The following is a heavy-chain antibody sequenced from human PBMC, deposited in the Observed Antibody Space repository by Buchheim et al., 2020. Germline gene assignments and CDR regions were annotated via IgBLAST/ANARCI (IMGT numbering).Heavy chain of an antibody. J-gene: IGHJ4*02. Sequence: VQLVESGGGLVQPGGSLRLSCTASGFTFSTYEMTWVRQAPGKELEWLSYINPSASTTFYADSVKGRFTLSRDNAGTSLYLQMDSLRTEDTAVYYCVRDSIREHAGYDFDYWGQGAL. V-gene: IGHV3-48*03. CDR3: VRDSIREHAGYDFDY. D-gene: IGHD5-12*01. CDR2: INPSASTT. CDR1: GFTFSTYE.